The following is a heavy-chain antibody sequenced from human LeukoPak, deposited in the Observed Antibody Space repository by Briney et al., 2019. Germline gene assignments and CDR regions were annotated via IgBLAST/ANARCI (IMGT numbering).Heavy chain of an antibody. CDR3: ARSRCSSISWASRGAFDI. CDR1: GGSISNYY. CDR2: IYTSGST. J-gene: IGHJ3*02. Sequence: SETLSLTCNVSGGSISNYYWSWIRQPAGKGLELIGRIYTSGSTNYNPSLKSRVTMSVDTSKNQFSLKLSSVTAADTAVYYCARSRCSSISWASRGAFDIWGQGTMVTDSS. V-gene: IGHV4-4*07. D-gene: IGHD2-2*01.